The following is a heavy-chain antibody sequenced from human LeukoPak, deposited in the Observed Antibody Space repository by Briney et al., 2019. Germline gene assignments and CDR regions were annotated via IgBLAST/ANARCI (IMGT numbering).Heavy chain of an antibody. J-gene: IGHJ4*02. CDR2: IKSKTDGGTT. V-gene: IGHV3-15*01. CDR1: GFTFSNAW. CDR3: NTGITMVRGVIHLIDY. D-gene: IGHD3-10*01. Sequence: GGSLRLSCAASGFTFSNAWMSWVRLAPGKGLEWVGRIKSKTDGGTTDYAAPVKGRFTISRDDSKNTLYLEMNHLKTGDTAVYYCNTGITMVRGVIHLIDYWGQGTLVTVSS.